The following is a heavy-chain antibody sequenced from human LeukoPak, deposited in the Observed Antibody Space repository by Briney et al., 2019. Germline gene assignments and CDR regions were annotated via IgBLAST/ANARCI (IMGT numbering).Heavy chain of an antibody. CDR2: IWYDGSNK. CDR1: GFTFSTYW. V-gene: IGHV3-33*03. Sequence: GGSLRLSCAVSGFTFSTYWMGWVRQAPGKGLEWVAVIWYDGSNKYYADSVKGRFTISRDESKNTLYLQMNSLRAEDTAVYYCAKFWSAQLVPPYSDYWGQGTLVTVSS. J-gene: IGHJ4*02. CDR3: AKFWSAQLVPPYSDY. D-gene: IGHD6-13*01.